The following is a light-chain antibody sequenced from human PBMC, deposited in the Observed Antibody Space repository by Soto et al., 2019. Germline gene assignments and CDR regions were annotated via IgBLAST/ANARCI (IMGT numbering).Light chain of an antibody. CDR2: DAS. CDR1: QSVGSK. J-gene: IGKJ2*01. Sequence: EIVMTQSPPTLSVSPGERATLSCRASQSVGSKLAWYQQRPGQAPRLLIYDASNRATGIPARFSGSGSGTEFSLTISSLQSEDFAVYYCQQYGSSLYTFGQGTKLEIK. V-gene: IGKV3D-15*01. CDR3: QQYGSSLYT.